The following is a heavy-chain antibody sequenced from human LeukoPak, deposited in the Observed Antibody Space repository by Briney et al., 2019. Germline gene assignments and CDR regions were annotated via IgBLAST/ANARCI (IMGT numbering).Heavy chain of an antibody. V-gene: IGHV4-39*01. CDR1: GGSISSSSYY. Sequence: PSETLSLTCTVSGGSISSSSYYWGWIRQPPGKGLEWIGSIYYSGSTYYNPSLKSRVTISVGTSKNQFSLKLSSVTAADTAVYYCARVYYYGSGSYYNEYYFDYWGQGTLVTVSS. CDR2: IYYSGST. D-gene: IGHD3-10*01. J-gene: IGHJ4*02. CDR3: ARVYYYGSGSYYNEYYFDY.